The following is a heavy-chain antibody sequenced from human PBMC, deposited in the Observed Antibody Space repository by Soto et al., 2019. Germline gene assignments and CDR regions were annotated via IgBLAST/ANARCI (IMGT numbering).Heavy chain of an antibody. CDR2: IIPIFGTA. CDR1: GGTFSSHA. CDR3: AGPKLTTVPTQTVDDAFDI. V-gene: IGHV1-69*01. Sequence: QVQLVQSGAEVKKPGSSVKVSCKASGGTFSSHAISWVRQAPGQGLEWMGGIIPIFGTANYAQKFQGRVTITADESTSTAYMELSSLRSEDTAVYYCAGPKLTTVPTQTVDDAFDIWGQGTMVTVSS. D-gene: IGHD4-17*01. J-gene: IGHJ3*02.